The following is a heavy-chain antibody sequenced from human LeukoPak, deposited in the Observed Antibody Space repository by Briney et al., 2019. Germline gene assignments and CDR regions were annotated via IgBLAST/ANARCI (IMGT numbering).Heavy chain of an antibody. Sequence: SISSYIYYADSLKGRFTISRDNAKNSLYLQMNSLRAEDTAVYYCARDFADEGPYYYGSGSLGGQGTLVTVSS. J-gene: IGHJ4*02. V-gene: IGHV3-21*01. CDR2: SISSYI. D-gene: IGHD3-10*01. CDR3: ARDFADEGPYYYGSGSL.